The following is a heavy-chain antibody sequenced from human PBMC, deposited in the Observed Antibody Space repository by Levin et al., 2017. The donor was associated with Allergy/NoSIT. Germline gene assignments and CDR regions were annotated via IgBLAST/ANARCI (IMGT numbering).Heavy chain of an antibody. CDR2: ISYDGSNK. D-gene: IGHD3-22*01. CDR3: ARATDSSGYYYPSYYYGMDV. V-gene: IGHV3-30*04. CDR1: GFTFSSYA. J-gene: IGHJ6*02. Sequence: GESLKISCAASGFTFSSYAMHWVRQAPGKGLEWVAVISYDGSNKYYADSVKGRFTISRDNSKNTLYLQMNSLRAEDTAVYYCARATDSSGYYYPSYYYGMDVWGQGTTVTVSS.